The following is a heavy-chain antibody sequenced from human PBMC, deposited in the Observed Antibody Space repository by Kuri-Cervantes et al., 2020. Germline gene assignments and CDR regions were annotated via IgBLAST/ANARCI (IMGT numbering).Heavy chain of an antibody. J-gene: IGHJ4*02. CDR2: VYYSGSN. D-gene: IGHD5-18*01. CDR1: GGSISTYY. V-gene: IGHV4-59*01. CDR3: ARSIPLLPQHTYGSFDS. Sequence: SETRSLTCSVSGGSISTYYWSWIRQPPGKGLEWIGHVYYSGSNNYNPSLKSRVTISVDTSRNQVVLTMTKMDPVDTATYFCARSIPLLPQHTYGSFDSWGQGTLVTVSS.